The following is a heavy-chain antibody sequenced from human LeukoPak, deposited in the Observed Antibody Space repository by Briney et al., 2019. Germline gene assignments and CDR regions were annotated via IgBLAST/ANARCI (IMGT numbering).Heavy chain of an antibody. CDR2: IYTSGST. Sequence: SETLSLTCTVSGGSISSGSYYWSWIRQPAGKGLEWIGRIYTSGSTNYNPSLKSRVTISVDTSKNQFSLKLSSVTAADTAVYYRAVSRITMVRGVIMPFDYWGQGTLVTVSS. J-gene: IGHJ4*02. V-gene: IGHV4-61*02. CDR1: GGSISSGSYY. CDR3: AVSRITMVRGVIMPFDY. D-gene: IGHD3-10*01.